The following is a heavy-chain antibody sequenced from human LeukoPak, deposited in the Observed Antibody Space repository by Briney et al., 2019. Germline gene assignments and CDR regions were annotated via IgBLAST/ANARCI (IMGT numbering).Heavy chain of an antibody. CDR3: ARPGRGPRYQLLYWFDP. CDR1: GFTFSSYA. Sequence: PGGSLRLSCAASGFTFSSYAMSWVRQAPGKGLEWVSSISSSSSYIYYADSVKGRFTISRDNAKNSLYLQMNSLRAEDTAVYYCARPGRGPRYQLLYWFDPWGQGTLVTVSS. D-gene: IGHD2-2*01. CDR2: ISSSSSYI. J-gene: IGHJ5*02. V-gene: IGHV3-21*01.